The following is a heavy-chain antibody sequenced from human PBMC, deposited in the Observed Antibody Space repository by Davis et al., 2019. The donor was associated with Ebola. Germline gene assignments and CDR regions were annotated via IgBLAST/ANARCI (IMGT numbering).Heavy chain of an antibody. CDR3: ARTLYSGYDFPYYYGMDV. Sequence: ASVKVSCKASGYTFTGYYMHWVRQAPGQGLEWMGWINPNSGGTNYAQKFQGWVTMTRDTSISTAYMELSRLRSDDTAVYYCARTLYSGYDFPYYYGMDVWGQGTTVTVSS. CDR2: INPNSGGT. J-gene: IGHJ6*02. D-gene: IGHD5-12*01. V-gene: IGHV1-2*04. CDR1: GYTFTGYY.